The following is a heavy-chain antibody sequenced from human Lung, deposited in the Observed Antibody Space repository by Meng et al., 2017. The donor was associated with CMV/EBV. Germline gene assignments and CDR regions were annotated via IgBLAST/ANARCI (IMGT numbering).Heavy chain of an antibody. CDR1: GFIFSNYW. D-gene: IGHD3-10*01. CDR2: IKEDGSEK. V-gene: IGHV3-7*01. J-gene: IGHJ6*02. Sequence: GGSXRLXCAASGFIFSNYWMTWVRQAPGKGLEWVANIKEDGSEKSYVDSVKGRFTISRDNAKNSLSLEMNSLRAEDMAVHYCAREQGAMGGNYYYAMDVWXQGTTVTVSS. CDR3: AREQGAMGGNYYYAMDV.